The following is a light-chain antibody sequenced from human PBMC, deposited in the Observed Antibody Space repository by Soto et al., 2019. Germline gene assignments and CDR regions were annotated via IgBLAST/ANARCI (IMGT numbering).Light chain of an antibody. V-gene: IGKV1-5*01. J-gene: IGKJ1*01. CDR1: QSISSW. CDR3: QQYNSYSWT. CDR2: DAS. Sequence: DIQMTQSPSTLSASVGDRVTITCRASQSISSWLAWYQQKPGKAPKLLIYDASSLESGVPSRFSGGISGTEFTLTISSLQPDDFASYYCQQYNSYSWTFGQGTKVDNK.